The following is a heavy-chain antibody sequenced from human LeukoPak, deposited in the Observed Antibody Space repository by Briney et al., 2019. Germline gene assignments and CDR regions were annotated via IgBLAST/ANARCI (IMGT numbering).Heavy chain of an antibody. CDR1: GFTFSSYG. V-gene: IGHV3-33*01. CDR3: ARDWGSGNSYYFDY. J-gene: IGHJ4*02. Sequence: GGSLRLSCVASGFTFSSYGMHWVRQAPGKGLEWVAVIWYDGNNKYYEDSVKGRFTISRDNSKNTLYLQMNSLRAEDTAVYYCARDWGSGNSYYFDYWGQGTLVTVSS. CDR2: IWYDGNNK. D-gene: IGHD3-10*01.